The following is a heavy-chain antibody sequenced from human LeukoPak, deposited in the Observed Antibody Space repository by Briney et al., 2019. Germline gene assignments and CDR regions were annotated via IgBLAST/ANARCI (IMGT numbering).Heavy chain of an antibody. Sequence: SETLSLTCAVYGGSFSGYYWSWIRQPPGKGLEWIGEINHSGSTNYNPSLKSRVTISVDTSKNQFSLKLSSVTAADTAVYYCARGPLYVNKQWLVPYNWFDPWGQGTLVTVSS. V-gene: IGHV4-34*01. CDR2: INHSGST. D-gene: IGHD6-19*01. J-gene: IGHJ5*02. CDR1: GGSFSGYY. CDR3: ARGPLYVNKQWLVPYNWFDP.